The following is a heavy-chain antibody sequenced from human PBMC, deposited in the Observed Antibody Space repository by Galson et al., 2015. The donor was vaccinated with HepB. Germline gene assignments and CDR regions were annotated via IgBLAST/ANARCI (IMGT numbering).Heavy chain of an antibody. D-gene: IGHD4-17*01. CDR3: ARSYGDYFFYYYGMDV. Sequence: SLRLSCAASGSTFSSYAMHWVRQAPGKGLEWVAVISYDGSNKYYADSVKGRFTISRDNSKNTLYLQMNSLRAEDTAVYYCARSYGDYFFYYYGMDVWGQGTTVTVSS. J-gene: IGHJ6*02. CDR1: GSTFSSYA. CDR2: ISYDGSNK. V-gene: IGHV3-30-3*01.